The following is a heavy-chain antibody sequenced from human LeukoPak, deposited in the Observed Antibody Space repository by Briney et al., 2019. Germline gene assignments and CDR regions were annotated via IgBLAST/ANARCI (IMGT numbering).Heavy chain of an antibody. D-gene: IGHD1-26*01. CDR2: IKQDGSEK. V-gene: IGHV3-7*03. CDR3: AKGDSGSYPTPFDI. Sequence: AGGSLRLSCAASGFTFSSYWMSWVRQAPGKGLEWVANIKQDGSEKYYVDSVKGRFTISRDNSKNTLYLQMNSLRAEDTAVYYCAKGDSGSYPTPFDIWGQGTMVTVSS. J-gene: IGHJ3*02. CDR1: GFTFSSYW.